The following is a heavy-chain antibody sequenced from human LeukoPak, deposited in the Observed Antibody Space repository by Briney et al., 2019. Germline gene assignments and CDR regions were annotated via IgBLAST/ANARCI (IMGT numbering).Heavy chain of an antibody. J-gene: IGHJ4*02. D-gene: IGHD6-19*01. Sequence: PGGSLRLSCAASGFNFANHAMSWVRQTPGKGLEWVSAISGGGDITYYADSVTGRFTISRDNSKDTLFLQMHSLRAEDTAVYYCAITQAVAGTRGVDYWGQGTLVTVSS. CDR3: AITQAVAGTRGVDY. V-gene: IGHV3-23*01. CDR1: GFNFANHA. CDR2: ISGGGDIT.